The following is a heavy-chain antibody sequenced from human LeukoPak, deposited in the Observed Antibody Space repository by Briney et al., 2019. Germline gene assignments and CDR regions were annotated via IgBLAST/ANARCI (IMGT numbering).Heavy chain of an antibody. J-gene: IGHJ4*02. CDR1: GFTFSSYA. D-gene: IGHD2-21*02. CDR3: ARDRLEAVTDDDYFDY. V-gene: IGHV3-23*01. Sequence: GGCLRLSCAASGFTFSSYAMSWVRQAPGKGLEWVSAISGSGGSTYYADSVKGRFTISRDNSKNTLYLQMNSLRAEDTGVYYCARDRLEAVTDDDYFDYWGQGTLVTVSS. CDR2: ISGSGGST.